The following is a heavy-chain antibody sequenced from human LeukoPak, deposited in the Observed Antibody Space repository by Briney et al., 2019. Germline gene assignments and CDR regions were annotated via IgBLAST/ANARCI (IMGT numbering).Heavy chain of an antibody. Sequence: GGSLRLSCAASRFTFSNYGMNWVRQAPGRGLEWVSSISSISDYIYYADSVKGRFTISRDNARKSLYLQMNSLRAEDTAVYYCARDRDCTNGVCRDYWGQGTLVTVSS. CDR1: RFTFSNYG. D-gene: IGHD2-8*01. CDR2: ISSISDYI. CDR3: ARDRDCTNGVCRDY. J-gene: IGHJ4*02. V-gene: IGHV3-21*01.